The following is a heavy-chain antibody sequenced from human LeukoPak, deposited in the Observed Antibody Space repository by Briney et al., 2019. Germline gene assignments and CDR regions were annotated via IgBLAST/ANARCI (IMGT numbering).Heavy chain of an antibody. Sequence: SETLSLTCTVSGSSISSAYYWGWIRQPPGKGLEWIGSIYHSGSTYYNPTLKSRVTISLDTSKNQFSLKLSSVTAADTAVYYCARSTWLLDKWGQGTLVTVSS. V-gene: IGHV4-38-2*02. CDR3: ARSTWLLDK. CDR2: IYHSGST. J-gene: IGHJ4*02. CDR1: GSSISSAYY. D-gene: IGHD5-12*01.